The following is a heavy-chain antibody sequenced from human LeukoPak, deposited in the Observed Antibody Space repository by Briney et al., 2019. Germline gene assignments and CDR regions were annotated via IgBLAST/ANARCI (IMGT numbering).Heavy chain of an antibody. Sequence: SETLSLTCTVSGDSIRGFYWSWIRQPAGKGLEWIGRMSASGSTNYNPPLKSRVTMSVDTSKNQFSLKLSSVTAADTAVYYCARDSDLTASYYYGMDVWGQGTTVTVSS. CDR3: ARDSDLTASYYYGMDV. CDR1: GDSIRGFY. CDR2: MSASGST. J-gene: IGHJ6*02. V-gene: IGHV4-4*07. D-gene: IGHD3-9*01.